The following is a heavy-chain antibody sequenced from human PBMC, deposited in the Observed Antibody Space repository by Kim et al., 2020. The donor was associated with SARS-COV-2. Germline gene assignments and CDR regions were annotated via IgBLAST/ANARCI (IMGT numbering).Heavy chain of an antibody. J-gene: IGHJ5*02. CDR2: GST. CDR3: ARHSYWFDP. Sequence: GSTNYNPSLKSRVTISVDTSKNQFSLKLSSVTAADTAVYYCARHSYWFDPWGQGTLVTVSS. D-gene: IGHD6-6*01. V-gene: IGHV4-59*08.